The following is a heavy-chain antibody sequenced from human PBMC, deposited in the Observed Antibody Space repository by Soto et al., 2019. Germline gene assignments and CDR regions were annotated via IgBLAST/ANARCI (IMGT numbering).Heavy chain of an antibody. Sequence: QVQLVQSGAEVKKPGSSVKVSCKASGGTFSSYAISWVRQAPGQGLECMGGIIPIFGTANYAQKFQGRVTITADESTSTAYMELSSLRSEDTAVYYCARATMVRGVNHYTFDYWGQGTLVTVSS. J-gene: IGHJ4*02. CDR3: ARATMVRGVNHYTFDY. V-gene: IGHV1-69*01. CDR2: IIPIFGTA. D-gene: IGHD3-10*01. CDR1: GGTFSSYA.